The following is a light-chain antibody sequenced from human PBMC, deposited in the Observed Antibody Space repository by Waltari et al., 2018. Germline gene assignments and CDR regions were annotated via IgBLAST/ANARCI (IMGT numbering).Light chain of an antibody. CDR3: ALYMGSGIWV. CDR2: KAN. CDR1: SGSPSTTSY. J-gene: IGLJ3*02. V-gene: IGLV8-61*01. Sequence: TVVTQEPSLSVSPGGTVTLHCAFSSGSPSTTSYAPGYQPTPGQAPRTLVYKANARASGVPDRVSGSILGNTAALTITGAQADDESDYYCALYMGSGIWVFGGGTRLTVL.